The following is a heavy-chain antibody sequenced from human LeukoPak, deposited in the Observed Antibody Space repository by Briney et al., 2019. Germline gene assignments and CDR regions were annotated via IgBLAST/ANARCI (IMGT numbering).Heavy chain of an antibody. V-gene: IGHV4-39*07. CDR2: IFYSGST. CDR3: ARRGYTMVRGVKRGSRTLDY. J-gene: IGHJ4*02. D-gene: IGHD3-10*01. Sequence: SETLSLTCTVSGGSISTSNYYWGWIRQPPGKGLEWIGNIFYSGSTYYSPSVKSRVTISLDTSRNQFSLKLSSVTAADTAVYYCARRGYTMVRGVKRGSRTLDYWGQGTLVTVSS. CDR1: GGSISTSNYY.